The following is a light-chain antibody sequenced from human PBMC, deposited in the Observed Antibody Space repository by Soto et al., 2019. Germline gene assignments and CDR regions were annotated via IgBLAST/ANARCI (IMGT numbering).Light chain of an antibody. CDR2: KAS. CDR1: QSISSW. Sequence: DIQMTQSPSTLAASVGDRVTITCRASQSISSWLAWYQQKPGKAPKLLIYKASSLESGVPSRFSGSGSGTEFTLTISSLQPDDFATYYCQQYNSYPYTFGQGTKLEIK. CDR3: QQYNSYPYT. V-gene: IGKV1-5*03. J-gene: IGKJ2*01.